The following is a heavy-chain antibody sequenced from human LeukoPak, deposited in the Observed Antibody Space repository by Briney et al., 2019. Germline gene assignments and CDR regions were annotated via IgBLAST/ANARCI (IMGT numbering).Heavy chain of an antibody. CDR2: INPNSSGT. CDR1: GYTFTGYY. D-gene: IGHD2-15*01. J-gene: IGHJ4*02. CDR3: ARGSHCSGGSCYPGY. V-gene: IGHV1-2*02. Sequence: RASVKVSCKASGYTFTGYYMHWVRQAPGQGLERMGWINPNSSGTNYAQKFQGRVTMTRDTSIGTAYMELSRLRSDDTAVYYCARGSHCSGGSCYPGYWGQGTLVTVSS.